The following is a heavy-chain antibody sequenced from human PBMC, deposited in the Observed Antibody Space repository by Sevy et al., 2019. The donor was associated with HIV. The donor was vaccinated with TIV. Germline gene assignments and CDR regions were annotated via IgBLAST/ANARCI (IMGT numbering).Heavy chain of an antibody. CDR2: IWSSSSYI. V-gene: IGHV3-21*01. J-gene: IGHJ4*02. CDR1: GFTFSTYN. D-gene: IGHD3-10*01. CDR3: ARDRTYGSFIDY. Sequence: GGSLRLSCAASGFTFSTYNMNWVRQAPGKGLEWVSSIWSSSSYIYYADSVKGRFTISRDNAKNSLYLQMNSLKVEDTAVYYCARDRTYGSFIDYWGQGTLVAVSS.